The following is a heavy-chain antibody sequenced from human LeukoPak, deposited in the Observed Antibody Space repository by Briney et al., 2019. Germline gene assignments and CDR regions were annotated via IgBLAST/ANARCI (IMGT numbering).Heavy chain of an antibody. J-gene: IGHJ4*02. CDR3: AREHFIVVVPAAIFRENYFDY. V-gene: IGHV3-48*03. CDR2: ISSSGSTI. CDR1: GFTFSSYA. Sequence: GGSLRLSCAASGFTFSSYAMSWVRQAPGKGLEWVSYISSSGSTIYYADSVKGRFTISRDNAKNSLYLQMNSLRAEDTAVYYCAREHFIVVVPAAIFRENYFDYWGQGTLVTVSS. D-gene: IGHD2-2*02.